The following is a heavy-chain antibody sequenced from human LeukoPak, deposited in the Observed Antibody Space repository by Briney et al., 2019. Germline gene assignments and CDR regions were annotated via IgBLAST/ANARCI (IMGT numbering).Heavy chain of an antibody. Sequence: GGSLRLSCAASGFTVSSNYMSWDRQAPGKGLEWVSVIYSGGSTYYADSVKGRFTISRDNSKNTLYLQMNSLRAEDTAVYYCAREGRHYYDSSGCYWKDWGQGTLVTVSS. CDR1: GFTVSSNY. V-gene: IGHV3-66*02. J-gene: IGHJ4*02. D-gene: IGHD3-22*01. CDR2: IYSGGST. CDR3: AREGRHYYDSSGCYWKD.